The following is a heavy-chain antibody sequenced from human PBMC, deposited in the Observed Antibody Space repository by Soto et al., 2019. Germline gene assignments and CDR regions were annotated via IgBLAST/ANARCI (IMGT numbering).Heavy chain of an antibody. CDR2: IKQDGSET. V-gene: IGHV3-7*01. J-gene: IGHJ3*02. Sequence: GGSLRLSCAASGFTFSSYWMSWVRQAPGKGLEWVSNIKQDGSETCYVDSVKGRFTISRDNAKNTLYLQMNSLRAEDTAVYYCARVVLHDAFDIWGQGTMVTVSS. CDR1: GFTFSSYW. CDR3: ARVVLHDAFDI. D-gene: IGHD4-4*01.